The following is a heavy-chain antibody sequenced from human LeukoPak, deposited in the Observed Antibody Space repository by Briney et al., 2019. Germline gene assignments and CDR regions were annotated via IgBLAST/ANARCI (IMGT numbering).Heavy chain of an antibody. V-gene: IGHV3-30*02. J-gene: IGHJ4*02. Sequence: GGSLRLSCAASGFTFSSYGMHWVRQAPGKGLEGVAFIRYDGINNYYAHSVKARFPISRDNSKNTLYLQMNSLRAEDTAVYYCAKEYCSGGSCYSSITLFDYWGQGTLVTVSS. CDR2: IRYDGINN. CDR1: GFTFSSYG. D-gene: IGHD2-15*01. CDR3: AKEYCSGGSCYSSITLFDY.